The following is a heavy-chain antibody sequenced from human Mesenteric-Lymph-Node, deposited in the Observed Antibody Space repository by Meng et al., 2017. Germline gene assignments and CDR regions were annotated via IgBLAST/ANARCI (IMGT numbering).Heavy chain of an antibody. CDR1: GGSIGSYY. V-gene: IGHV4-59*12. CDR3: ARVAAGDYADY. J-gene: IGHJ4*02. Sequence: SETLSLTCTVSGGSIGSYYWSWIRQPPGKGLEWIGYVHKSDSASYNPSLKSRVTISVDTSKNQFSLKLSSVTAADTAVYYCARVAAGDYADYWGKGTLVTVSS. D-gene: IGHD4-17*01. CDR2: VHKSDSA.